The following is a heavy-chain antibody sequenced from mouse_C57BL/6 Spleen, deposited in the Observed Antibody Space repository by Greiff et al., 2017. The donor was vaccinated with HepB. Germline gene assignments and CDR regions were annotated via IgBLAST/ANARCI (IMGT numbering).Heavy chain of an antibody. V-gene: IGHV1-18*01. D-gene: IGHD2-4*01. J-gene: IGHJ3*01. CDR3: ARREAYDYDGAWFAY. CDR1: GYTFTDYN. Sequence: EVKLMESGPELVKPGASVKIPCKASGYTFTDYNMDWVKQSHGKSLEWIGDINPNNGGTIYNQKFKGKATLTVDKSSSTAYMELRSLTSEDTAVYYCARREAYDYDGAWFAYWGQGTLVTVSA. CDR2: INPNNGGT.